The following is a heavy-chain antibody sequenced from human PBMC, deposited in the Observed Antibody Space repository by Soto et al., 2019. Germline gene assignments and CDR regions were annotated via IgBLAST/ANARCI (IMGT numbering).Heavy chain of an antibody. V-gene: IGHV1-46*01. CDR3: ARDLRDSSGYYYLGYFQH. CDR1: GYTFTSYY. Sequence: QVQLVQSGAEVKKPGASVKVSCKASGYTFTSYYMHWVRQAPGQGLEWMGIINPSGGSTSYAQKFQGKVTMTRDTSTSTVYMKLSSLKSEDTAVYYFARDLRDSSGYYYLGYFQHWGQGTLVTVSS. J-gene: IGHJ1*01. D-gene: IGHD3-22*01. CDR2: INPSGGST.